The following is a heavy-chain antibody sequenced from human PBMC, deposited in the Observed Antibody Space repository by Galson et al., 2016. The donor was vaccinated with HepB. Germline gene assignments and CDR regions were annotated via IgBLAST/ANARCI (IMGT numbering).Heavy chain of an antibody. V-gene: IGHV3-11*06. Sequence: SLRLSCAASGFIFSDYYMSWIRQAPGKGLGWVSYISGSSTYTNYADSVKGRFTISRDNAKNSLFLEMNSLRAEDTAVYFCARGEERGVTPFDCWGQGTLVTVSS. CDR1: GFIFSDYY. D-gene: IGHD2-21*02. CDR3: ARGEERGVTPFDC. CDR2: ISGSSTYT. J-gene: IGHJ4*02.